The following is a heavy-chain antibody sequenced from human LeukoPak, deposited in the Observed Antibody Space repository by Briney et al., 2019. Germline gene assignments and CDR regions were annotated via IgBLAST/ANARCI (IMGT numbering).Heavy chain of an antibody. CDR1: GFTFTGYA. V-gene: IGHV3-23*01. J-gene: IGHJ4*02. CDR2: ISRSGAST. Sequence: GGSLRLSCAASGFTFTGYAMSWVRQAPGKGLEWVSAISRSGASTYYADSVKGRFTISRDNSKNMLYLQMSSLRAEDTAVYHCANVYFDTLSGRFDYWGRGSLVTVSS. CDR3: ANVYFDTLSGRFDY. D-gene: IGHD3-9*01.